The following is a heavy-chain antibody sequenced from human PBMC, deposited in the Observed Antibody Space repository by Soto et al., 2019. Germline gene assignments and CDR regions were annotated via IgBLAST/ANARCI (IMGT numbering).Heavy chain of an antibody. D-gene: IGHD3-10*01. CDR3: ATRFDGLGSYEY. Sequence: PSETLSLTCTVSGGSISSSSYYWGWIRQPPGKGLEWIGGIYYSGSTNYIPSLKSRVTISVDKSKNQFSLELTSVTAADTAVYYCATRFDGLGSYEYWGQGTLVTVSS. CDR1: GGSISSSSYY. J-gene: IGHJ4*02. V-gene: IGHV4-39*07. CDR2: IYYSGST.